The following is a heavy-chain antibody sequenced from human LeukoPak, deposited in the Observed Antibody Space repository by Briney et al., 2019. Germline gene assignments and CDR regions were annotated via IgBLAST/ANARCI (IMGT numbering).Heavy chain of an antibody. D-gene: IGHD2-21*01. Sequence: PSETLSLTCAVYGGSFSGYDWSWIRQPPGKGLEWIGEINHSGSTNYNPSLKSRVTISVDTSKNQFSLKLSSVTAADTAVYYCARVVDLQGYYFDYWGQGTLVTVSS. CDR2: INHSGST. J-gene: IGHJ4*02. CDR1: GGSFSGYD. CDR3: ARVVDLQGYYFDY. V-gene: IGHV4-34*01.